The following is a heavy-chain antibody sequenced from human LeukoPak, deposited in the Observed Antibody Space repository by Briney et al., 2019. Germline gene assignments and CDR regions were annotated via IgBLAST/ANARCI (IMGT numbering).Heavy chain of an antibody. D-gene: IGHD4-17*01. CDR2: IYYSGST. V-gene: IGHV4-31*03. CDR1: GGSISSGGYY. Sequence: SQTLSLTCNVSGGSISSGGYYWSWIRQHPGKGLEWIGYIYYSGSTYYNPSLKSRVTISVDTSKNQFSLKLSSVTAADTAVYYCARAVVAGDSFDYWGQGTLVTVSS. CDR3: ARAVVAGDSFDY. J-gene: IGHJ4*02.